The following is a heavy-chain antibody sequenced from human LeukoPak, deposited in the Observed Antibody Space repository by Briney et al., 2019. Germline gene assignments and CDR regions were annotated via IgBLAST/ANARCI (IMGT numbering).Heavy chain of an antibody. D-gene: IGHD6-19*01. CDR3: ARDPPFIAVAGTASRVMDV. CDR2: ISSSSSTI. V-gene: IGHV3-48*01. J-gene: IGHJ6*02. Sequence: GGSLRLSCAASGFTFSSYSMNWVRQAPGKGLEWVSYISSSSSTIYYADSVKGRFTISRDNAKNSLCLQMNSLRAEDTAVYYCARDPPFIAVAGTASRVMDVWGQGTTVTVSS. CDR1: GFTFSSYS.